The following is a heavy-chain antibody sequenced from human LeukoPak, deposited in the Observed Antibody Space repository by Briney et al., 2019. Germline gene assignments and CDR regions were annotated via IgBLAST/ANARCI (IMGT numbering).Heavy chain of an antibody. V-gene: IGHV4-34*01. J-gene: IGHJ4*02. D-gene: IGHD3-22*01. CDR2: INHSGST. CDR3: ARGSGYLGVDS. CDR1: GGSFSGYY. Sequence: PSETLSLTCAVYGGSFSGYYWSWIRQPPGKGLEWIGEINHSGSTNYNPSLKSRVTVSVDTSKSQFSLKLTSVTAADTALYYCARGSGYLGVDSWGQGILVTVSS.